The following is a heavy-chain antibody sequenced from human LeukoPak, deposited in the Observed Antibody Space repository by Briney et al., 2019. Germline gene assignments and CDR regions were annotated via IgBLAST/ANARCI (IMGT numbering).Heavy chain of an antibody. CDR2: INPNSGDT. Sequence: ASVKVSCKASGYTFTGFFMNWVRQAPGQGLEWMGRINPNSGDTSYAQKFQGRVTMTRDTSITTAYMGLSSLTSDDTAMYYCARWGELTGVGNWGQGTLVTVSS. CDR1: GYTFTGFF. V-gene: IGHV1-2*02. CDR3: ARWGELTGVGN. J-gene: IGHJ4*02. D-gene: IGHD1-7*01.